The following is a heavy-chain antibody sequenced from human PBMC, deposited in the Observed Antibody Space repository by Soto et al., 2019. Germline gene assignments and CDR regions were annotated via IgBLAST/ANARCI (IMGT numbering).Heavy chain of an antibody. CDR3: ARDPGVVVVPADP. J-gene: IGHJ5*02. Sequence: SVKVSCKASGGTFSSYTISLVRQAPGQGLEWMGRIIPILGIANYAQKFQGRVTITADKSTSTAYMELSSLRSEDTAVYYCARDPGVVVVPADPWGQGTLVTVSS. V-gene: IGHV1-69*04. CDR2: IIPILGIA. D-gene: IGHD2-2*01. CDR1: GGTFSSYT.